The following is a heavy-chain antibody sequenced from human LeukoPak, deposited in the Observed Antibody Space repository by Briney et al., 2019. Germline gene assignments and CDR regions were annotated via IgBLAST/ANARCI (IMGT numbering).Heavy chain of an antibody. Sequence: GGSLRLSCAASGFTLSAYWMYWVRQAPGKGLEWVAVISYDGSNKYYADSVKGRFTISRDNSKNTLYLQMNSLRAEDTAVYYCARDMKQQLVDYWGQGTLVTVSS. CDR1: GFTLSAYW. V-gene: IGHV3-30-3*01. CDR3: ARDMKQQLVDY. D-gene: IGHD6-13*01. J-gene: IGHJ4*02. CDR2: ISYDGSNK.